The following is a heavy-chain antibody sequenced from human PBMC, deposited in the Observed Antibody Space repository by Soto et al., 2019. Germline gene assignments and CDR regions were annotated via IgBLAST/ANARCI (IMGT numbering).Heavy chain of an antibody. CDR1: GYSFTSYW. Sequence: PGESLKISCKGSGYSFTSYWIGWVRQMPGKGLEWMRIIYPGDSDTRYSPSFQGQVTISADKSISTAYLQWSSLKAPDTAMYYCARPRSSSRNYYGMDVWGQGTTVTVSS. CDR3: ARPRSSSRNYYGMDV. J-gene: IGHJ6*02. V-gene: IGHV5-51*01. D-gene: IGHD6-13*01. CDR2: IYPGDSDT.